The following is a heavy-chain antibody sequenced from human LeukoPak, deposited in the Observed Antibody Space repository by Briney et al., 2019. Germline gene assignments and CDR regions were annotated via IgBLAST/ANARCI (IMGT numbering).Heavy chain of an antibody. V-gene: IGHV6-1*01. Sequence: SQTLSLTCAISGDSVSSNSAAWNWIRQSPSRGLEWLGRTYYRSKWYNDYAVSVKSRITINPDTSKNQFSLQLNSVTPEDTAVYYCARRTTMVRGVIIGDNDAFDIRGQGTMVTVSS. CDR3: ARRTTMVRGVIIGDNDAFDI. D-gene: IGHD3-10*01. CDR1: GDSVSSNSAA. CDR2: TYYRSKWYN. J-gene: IGHJ3*02.